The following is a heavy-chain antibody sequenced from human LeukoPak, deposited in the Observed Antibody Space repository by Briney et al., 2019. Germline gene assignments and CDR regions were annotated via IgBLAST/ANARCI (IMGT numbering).Heavy chain of an antibody. V-gene: IGHV3-30*02. CDR1: GFTFSSYG. D-gene: IGHD5-12*01. CDR3: AKELGIVATLDY. J-gene: IGHJ4*02. Sequence: GGSLRLSCAASGFTFSSYGMHWVRQAPGKGLEWVAFIRYDGSNKCYADSVKGRFTISRDNSKNTLYLQMNSQRAEDTAVYYCAKELGIVATLDYWGQGTLVTVSS. CDR2: IRYDGSNK.